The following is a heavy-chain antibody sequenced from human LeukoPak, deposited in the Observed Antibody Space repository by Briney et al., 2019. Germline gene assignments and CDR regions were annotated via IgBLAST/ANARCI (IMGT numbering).Heavy chain of an antibody. V-gene: IGHV4-31*03. D-gene: IGHD6-19*01. CDR2: IHYSGST. CDR3: ASWPGGWYGEDS. Sequence: PSETLSLTCTVAGGSISVGAYYWSWIRQHPGKGLEWIGYIHYSGSTYYNPSLKSRTVISKDTSKNQFSLKLTSVTAADTAVYYCASWPGGWYGEDSWGQGTLVTVSS. J-gene: IGHJ4*02. CDR1: GGSISVGAYY.